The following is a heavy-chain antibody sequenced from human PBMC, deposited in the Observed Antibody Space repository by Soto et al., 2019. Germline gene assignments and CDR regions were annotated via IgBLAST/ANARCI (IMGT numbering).Heavy chain of an antibody. CDR3: ATDPYQPLNWFDP. J-gene: IGHJ5*02. CDR2: IIPIFGAA. CDR1: GGTFSSYA. Sequence: GASVKVSCKASGGTFSSYAISWVRQAPGQGLEWMGGIIPIFGAANYARKFQGRVTITADESTSTAYMELSSLRSEDTAVYYCATDPYQPLNWFDPWGQGTLVTVSS. V-gene: IGHV1-69*13. D-gene: IGHD2-2*01.